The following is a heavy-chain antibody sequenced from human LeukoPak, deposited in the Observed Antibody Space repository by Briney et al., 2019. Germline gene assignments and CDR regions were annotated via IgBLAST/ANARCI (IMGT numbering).Heavy chain of an antibody. V-gene: IGHV4-38-2*02. Sequence: PSETLSLTCTVSGYSISSGYYWGWIRQPPGKGLEWIGSIYHSGSTYYNPSLKSRVTISVDTSKNQFSLKLSSVTAAGTAVYYCARATYYYDSNGPSRPPPDPNWFDPWGQGTLVTVSS. CDR3: ARATYYYDSNGPSRPPPDPNWFDP. CDR1: GYSISSGYY. D-gene: IGHD3-22*01. CDR2: IYHSGST. J-gene: IGHJ5*02.